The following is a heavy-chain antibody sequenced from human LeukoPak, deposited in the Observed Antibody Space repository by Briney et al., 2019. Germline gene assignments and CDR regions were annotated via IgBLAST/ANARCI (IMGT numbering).Heavy chain of an antibody. CDR2: IYYSGST. Sequence: SETLSLTCTVSGGSISSSSYYWSWIRQPPGKGLEWIGYIYYSGSTNYNPSLKSRVTISVDTSKNQFSLKLSSVTAADTAVYYCARGGLLVRINWFDPWGQGALVTVSS. V-gene: IGHV4-61*01. D-gene: IGHD6-13*01. CDR3: ARGGLLVRINWFDP. J-gene: IGHJ5*02. CDR1: GGSISSSSYY.